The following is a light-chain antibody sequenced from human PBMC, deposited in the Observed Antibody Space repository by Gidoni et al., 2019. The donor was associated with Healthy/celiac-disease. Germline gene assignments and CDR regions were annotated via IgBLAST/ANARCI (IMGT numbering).Light chain of an antibody. CDR2: WAS. Sequence: DIVMTQSPDSLAVSLGQRATINCQSSQSVLYSSNNKNYLAWYQQKPGQPPKLLIYWASTRESRVPDRCSGSGSGTDFTLTISSLQAEDVAVYYCQQYYSTPRFTFGPGTKVDIK. CDR3: QQYYSTPRFT. J-gene: IGKJ3*01. CDR1: QSVLYSSNNKNY. V-gene: IGKV4-1*01.